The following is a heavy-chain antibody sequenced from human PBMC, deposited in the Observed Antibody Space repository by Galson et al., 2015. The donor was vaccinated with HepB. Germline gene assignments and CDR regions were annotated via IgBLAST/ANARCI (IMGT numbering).Heavy chain of an antibody. Sequence: SLRLSCAASGFTVSSKYLSWVRQAPGQGLEWVSVIYSGGNTYYAGSVKGRFTISRDNSKNTLYLQMNSLRAEDTAVYYCARGPRDCSSTSCSDYFDFWGQGALVTVSS. CDR1: GFTVSSKY. J-gene: IGHJ4*02. CDR2: IYSGGNT. D-gene: IGHD2-2*01. V-gene: IGHV3-66*01. CDR3: ARGPRDCSSTSCSDYFDF.